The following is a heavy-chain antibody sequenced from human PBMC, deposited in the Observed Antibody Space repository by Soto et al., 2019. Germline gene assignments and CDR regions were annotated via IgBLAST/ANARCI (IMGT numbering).Heavy chain of an antibody. D-gene: IGHD3-22*01. CDR2: IIPILGIA. J-gene: IGHJ1*01. Sequence: QVQLVQSGAEVKKPGSSVKVSCKASGDTFSSYTISWVRQAPGQGLEWMGRIIPILGIANYAQKFQGRVTITADKSTSTAYMELSSLRSEDTAVYYCARGGYYYDSSGYPEYFQHWGQGTLVTVSS. CDR1: GDTFSSYT. CDR3: ARGGYYYDSSGYPEYFQH. V-gene: IGHV1-69*02.